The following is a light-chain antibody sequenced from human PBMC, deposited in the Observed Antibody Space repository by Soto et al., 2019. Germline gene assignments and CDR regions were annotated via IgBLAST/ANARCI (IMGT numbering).Light chain of an antibody. Sequence: QSVLTQPPSVSGAPGQRVTISCTGSSSNIGAGYDVHWYQQLPGTAPKLLIYGNSNRPSGVPDRFSGSKSGTSASLAITGLRAADEADYYCQSYDSSLSGSDVVFGGGTKVTVI. CDR2: GNS. V-gene: IGLV1-40*01. CDR1: SSNIGAGYD. J-gene: IGLJ2*01. CDR3: QSYDSSLSGSDVV.